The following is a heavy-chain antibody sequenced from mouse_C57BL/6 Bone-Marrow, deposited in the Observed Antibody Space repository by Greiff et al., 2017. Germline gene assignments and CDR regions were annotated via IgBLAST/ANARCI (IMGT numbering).Heavy chain of an antibody. V-gene: IGHV1-81*01. CDR3: ARRGDGYYPDY. CDR1: GYTFTSYG. Sequence: QVQLQQSGAELARPGASVKLSCKASGYTFTSYGISWVKQRTGQGLEWIGEIYPRSGNTYYNEKFKGKATLTADKYYSTASMELRSLTSEDSAVDCCARRGDGYYPDYWGQGTTLTVSS. D-gene: IGHD2-3*01. J-gene: IGHJ2*01. CDR2: IYPRSGNT.